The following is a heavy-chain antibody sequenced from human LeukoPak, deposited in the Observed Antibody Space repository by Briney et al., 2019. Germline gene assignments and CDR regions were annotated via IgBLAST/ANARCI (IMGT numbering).Heavy chain of an antibody. J-gene: IGHJ5*02. V-gene: IGHV4-59*01. CDR3: ARVPVSSGWDNWFDP. Sequence: KPSETLSLTCTVSGGSISSYYWSWIRQPPGKGLEWIGYIYYSGSTNYNPSLKSRVTISVDTSKNQFSLKLSSVTAADTAMYYCARVPVSSGWDNWFDPWGQGTLVTVSS. CDR1: GGSISSYY. D-gene: IGHD6-19*01. CDR2: IYYSGST.